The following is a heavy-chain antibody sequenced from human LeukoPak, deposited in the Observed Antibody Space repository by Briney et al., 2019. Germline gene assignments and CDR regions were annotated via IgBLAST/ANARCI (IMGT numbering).Heavy chain of an antibody. V-gene: IGHV2-5*02. D-gene: IGHD5-24*01. CDR3: AHRHGAGDGYDY. CDR2: IYWDDDK. J-gene: IGHJ4*02. CDR1: GFSLRTSGVG. Sequence: SGPTLVNLAQTLTLTCTFSGFSLRTSGVGVGWIRQPPGKALEWLALIYWDDDKRYSPSLRSRLTITTDTSKNQVVLTMTNMDPVDTATYYCAHRHGAGDGYDYWGQGTLVTVSS.